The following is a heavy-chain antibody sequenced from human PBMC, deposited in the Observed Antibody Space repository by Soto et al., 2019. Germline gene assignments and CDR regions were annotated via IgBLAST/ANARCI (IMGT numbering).Heavy chain of an antibody. CDR2: VGGSGDST. V-gene: IGHV3-23*01. D-gene: IGHD2-15*01. Sequence: EVQLLDSRGGLVQPGGSLRLSCAASGFTFSNYAMSWVRQAPGKGLEWVSGVGGSGDSTYYADSVKGRFTISRDNSKDTLYLQMNRLRAEDTAVYYCAKSPLGYCSGGSCYPPHYFDYWGQGTLVTVSS. CDR3: AKSPLGYCSGGSCYPPHYFDY. J-gene: IGHJ4*02. CDR1: GFTFSNYA.